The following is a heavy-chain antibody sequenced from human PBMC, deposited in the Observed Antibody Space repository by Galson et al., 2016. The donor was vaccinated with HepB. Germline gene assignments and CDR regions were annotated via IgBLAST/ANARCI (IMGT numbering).Heavy chain of an antibody. V-gene: IGHV3-7*01. CDR1: GLNFGSSF. CDR2: IKHDGSEK. J-gene: IGHJ4*02. Sequence: SLRLSCAASGLNFGSSFMNWIRQAPGKGLEWVANIKHDGSEKHYVDSVKGRFTIFRDNAENSLYLQMNSLRAEDTAVYYCAVVTTTSSFDYWGQGTLVTVSS. CDR3: AVVTTTSSFDY. D-gene: IGHD4-11*01.